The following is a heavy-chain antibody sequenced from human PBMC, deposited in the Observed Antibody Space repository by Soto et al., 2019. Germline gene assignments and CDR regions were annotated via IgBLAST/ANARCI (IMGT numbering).Heavy chain of an antibody. V-gene: IGHV4-34*01. CDR1: GGSFSGYY. J-gene: IGHJ6*03. Sequence: SETLSLTCAVYGGSFSGYYWSWIRQPPGKGLEWIGEINHSGSTNYNPSLKSRVTISVDTSKNQFSLKLSSVTTADTAVYYCARGDYYGSGSYGLRYYYYYMDVWGKGTTVTVSS. D-gene: IGHD3-10*01. CDR3: ARGDYYGSGSYGLRYYYYYMDV. CDR2: INHSGST.